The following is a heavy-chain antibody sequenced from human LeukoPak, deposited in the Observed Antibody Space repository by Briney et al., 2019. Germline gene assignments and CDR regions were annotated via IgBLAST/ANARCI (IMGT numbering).Heavy chain of an antibody. CDR3: ARDSPGQWKRYSSGGKRWFDS. CDR2: INHSGGT. J-gene: IGHJ5*01. Sequence: WGSLRLSCAASGFTFSTYAMSWVRQPPGKGLEWIGEINHSGGTNYNPSLKSRVTISVDTSKNQFSLKLSSVTAADTAVYYCARDSPGQWKRYSSGGKRWFDSWGQGTLVTVSS. V-gene: IGHV4-34*01. D-gene: IGHD6-19*01. CDR1: GFTFSTYA.